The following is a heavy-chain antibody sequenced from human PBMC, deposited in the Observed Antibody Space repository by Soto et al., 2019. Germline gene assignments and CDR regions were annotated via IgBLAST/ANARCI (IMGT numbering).Heavy chain of an antibody. J-gene: IGHJ4*02. V-gene: IGHV1-18*01. D-gene: IGHD3-3*01. CDR3: ARDTGHDFDY. CDR2: INPYNDIT. CDR1: GYMFNSRG. Sequence: QVQLVQSGSEVKKPGTSVKVSCKTSGYMFNSRGISWVRQAPGQGLEWMGWINPYNDITDSAQKFQGRITVTADTSTATAFMELKNLRSDDTAVYYCARDTGHDFDYWGQGTLVTVSS.